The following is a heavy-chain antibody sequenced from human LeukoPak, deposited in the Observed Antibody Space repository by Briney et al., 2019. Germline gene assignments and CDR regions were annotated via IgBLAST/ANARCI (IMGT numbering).Heavy chain of an antibody. V-gene: IGHV4-34*01. D-gene: IGHD3-3*01. Sequence: SETLSLTCAVYGGSFSGYYWSWIRQPPGKGLEWIGEINHSGSTNYNPSLKSRVTISVDTSKNQFSLKLSSVTAADTAVYYCARRGNYDFWSGYYNSAEYFQHWGQGTLVTVSS. CDR1: GGSFSGYY. CDR2: INHSGST. CDR3: ARRGNYDFWSGYYNSAEYFQH. J-gene: IGHJ1*01.